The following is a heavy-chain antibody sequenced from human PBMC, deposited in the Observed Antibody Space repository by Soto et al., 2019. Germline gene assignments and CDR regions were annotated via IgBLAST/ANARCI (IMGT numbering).Heavy chain of an antibody. J-gene: IGHJ3*02. Sequence: SLRLSCAASGFTFSSYGMHWVRQAPGKGLEWVAVISYDGSNKYYADSVKGRFTISRDNSKNTLYLQMNSLRAEDTAVYYCAKDPDAFDIWGQGTMVTXSS. CDR1: GFTFSSYG. CDR3: AKDPDAFDI. CDR2: ISYDGSNK. V-gene: IGHV3-30*18.